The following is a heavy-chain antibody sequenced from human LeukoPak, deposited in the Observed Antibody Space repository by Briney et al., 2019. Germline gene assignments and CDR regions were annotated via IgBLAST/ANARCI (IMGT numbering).Heavy chain of an antibody. CDR1: GFAFSSYA. Sequence: GGSLRLSCAASGFAFSSYAMSWVRQAPGKGLEWVSAISGSGGSTYYADSVKGRFTISRDNSKNTLYLQMNSLRAEDTAVYYCAKFLPTHIVVANYYFDYWGQGTLVTVSS. V-gene: IGHV3-23*01. J-gene: IGHJ4*02. CDR3: AKFLPTHIVVANYYFDY. CDR2: ISGSGGST. D-gene: IGHD2-21*01.